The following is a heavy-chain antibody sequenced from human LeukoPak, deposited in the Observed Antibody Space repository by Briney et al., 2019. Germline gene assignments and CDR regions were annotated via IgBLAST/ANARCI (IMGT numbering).Heavy chain of an antibody. J-gene: IGHJ4*02. D-gene: IGHD3-3*01. Sequence: SVKVSCKASGGTFSSYAISWVRQAPGQGLEWMGGIIPIFGTANYAQKFQGRVTITADESTSTAYMELSSLRSEDTAVYYCARSFGRGTIFGVGRSRGRPYYFGNWGQGTLVTVSS. CDR1: GGTFSSYA. V-gene: IGHV1-69*13. CDR3: ARSFGRGTIFGVGRSRGRPYYFGN. CDR2: IIPIFGTA.